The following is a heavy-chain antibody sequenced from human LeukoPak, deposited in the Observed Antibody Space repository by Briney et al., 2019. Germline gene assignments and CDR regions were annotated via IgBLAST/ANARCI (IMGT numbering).Heavy chain of an antibody. J-gene: IGHJ4*02. CDR2: ISSSSSYI. V-gene: IGHV3-21*01. CDR3: ARDRTVVTLTYFDY. Sequence: GGSLRLSCAASGFTFSSYSMNWVRQAPGKGLEWVSSISSSSSYIYYADSVKGRFTISRDNAKNSLYLQMNSLRAEDTAVYYCARDRTVVTLTYFDYWGQGTLVTVSS. D-gene: IGHD4-23*01. CDR1: GFTFSSYS.